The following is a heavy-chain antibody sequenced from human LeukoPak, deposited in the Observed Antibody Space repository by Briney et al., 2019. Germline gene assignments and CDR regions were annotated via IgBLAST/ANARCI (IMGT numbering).Heavy chain of an antibody. V-gene: IGHV1-18*01. CDR3: ARVDALYYYYYGMDV. CDR1: GYTFTRYG. J-gene: IGHJ6*02. CDR2: ISAYNGNT. Sequence: ASVKVSCKASGYTFTRYGISWGRQAPGRGLEWMGWISAYNGNTNDAQKLHGRVTMTTDTSTSTAYMELRSLRSDDTAVYYCARVDALYYYYYGMDVWGQGTTVTVSS. D-gene: IGHD3/OR15-3a*01.